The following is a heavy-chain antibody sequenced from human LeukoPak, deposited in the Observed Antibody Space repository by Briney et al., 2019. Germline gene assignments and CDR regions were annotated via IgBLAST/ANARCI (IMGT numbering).Heavy chain of an antibody. CDR2: IWYDGSNK. D-gene: IGHD1-26*01. CDR3: ARDQAVEATEGFDY. V-gene: IGHV3-33*01. CDR1: GFTFSSYG. J-gene: IGHJ4*02. Sequence: GRSLRLSCAASGFTFSSYGMHWVRQAPGKGLEWVAVIWYDGSNKYYADSVKGRFTISRDNSKNTLYLQMNSLRAEDTAVYYCARDQAVEATEGFDYWGQGTLVTVSS.